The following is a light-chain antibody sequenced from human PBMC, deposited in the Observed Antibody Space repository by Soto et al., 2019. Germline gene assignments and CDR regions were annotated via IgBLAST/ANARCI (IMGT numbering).Light chain of an antibody. J-gene: IGLJ3*02. CDR2: DDS. Sequence: QSVLTQPPSVAAAPGQKVTISCSGSSSNIGTNYVSWYQQLPGTAPKLLIYDDSRRPSGLPDRFSGSKSGTSATLDITGLQTGDEANYYCGTCDNSLSDAVFGGGTKLTVL. CDR1: SSNIGTNY. CDR3: GTCDNSLSDAV. V-gene: IGLV1-51*01.